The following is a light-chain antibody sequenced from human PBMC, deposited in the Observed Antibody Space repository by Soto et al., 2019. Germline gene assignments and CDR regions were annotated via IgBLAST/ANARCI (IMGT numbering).Light chain of an antibody. V-gene: IGLV1-47*01. J-gene: IGLJ2*01. CDR1: SSNIGSNY. CDR2: RND. Sequence: QAVVTQPPSASGTPGQRVTISCSGSSSNIGSNYVYWYQQFPGSAPKLLIYRNDQRPSGVPDRFSGSKSGTSASLAISGPRSEDEPDYYCAAWDDSLSAVVFGGGTKLTVL. CDR3: AAWDDSLSAVV.